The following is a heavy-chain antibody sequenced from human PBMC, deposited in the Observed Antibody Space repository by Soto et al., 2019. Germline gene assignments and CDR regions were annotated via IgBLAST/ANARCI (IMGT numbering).Heavy chain of an antibody. CDR2: IWYDGSNK. CDR1: GFTFSSYG. J-gene: IGHJ1*01. D-gene: IGHD6-13*01. CDR3: ARDDPAAGHIQH. V-gene: IGHV3-33*01. Sequence: QVPLVESGGGVVQPGRSLRPSCAASGFTFSSYGMHWVRQAPGKGLEWVAVIWYDGSNKYYADSVKGRFTISRDNSKNTLYLQMNSLRAEDTAVYYCARDDPAAGHIQHWGQGTLVTVSS.